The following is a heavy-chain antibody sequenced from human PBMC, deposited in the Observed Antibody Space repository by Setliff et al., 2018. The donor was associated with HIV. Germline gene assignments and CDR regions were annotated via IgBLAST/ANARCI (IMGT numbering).Heavy chain of an antibody. CDR2: IYYSGST. CDR1: GYSVSSGYY. D-gene: IGHD3-16*01. J-gene: IGHJ3*02. Sequence: SETLSLTCAVSGYSVSSGYYWSWIRQPPGKGLEWIGYIYYSGSTNYNPSLKSRVTISVDTSKNQFSLKLSSVTAADTAVYYCARTNTHYDYVWGSYFDAFDIWGQGTMVTVSS. V-gene: IGHV4-61*01. CDR3: ARTNTHYDYVWGSYFDAFDI.